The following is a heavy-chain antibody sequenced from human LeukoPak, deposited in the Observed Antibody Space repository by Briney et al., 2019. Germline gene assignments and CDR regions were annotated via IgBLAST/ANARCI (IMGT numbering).Heavy chain of an antibody. CDR2: IHYSGGT. Sequence: PSETLSLTCTVSGGSINGYYWIWIRQPPGKGLEWIGYIHYSGGTTYNPSLKSRLTISVDTSKNQFSLKLSSVTAADTAVYYCARRYYDFWSGYFKTYYFDYWGQGTLVTVSS. J-gene: IGHJ4*02. V-gene: IGHV4-59*08. CDR1: GGSINGYY. CDR3: ARRYYDFWSGYFKTYYFDY. D-gene: IGHD3-3*01.